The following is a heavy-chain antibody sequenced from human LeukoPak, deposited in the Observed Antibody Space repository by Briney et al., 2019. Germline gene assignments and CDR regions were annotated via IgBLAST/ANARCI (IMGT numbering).Heavy chain of an antibody. CDR2: ISGDGDST. J-gene: IGHJ6*03. V-gene: IGHV3-43*02. D-gene: IGHD2-2*02. CDR1: GFTFDDYA. CDR3: ARDSLKVVPAAIPYYYYYMDV. Sequence: PGGSLRLSCAASGFTFDDYAMHWVRHAPGKGLEWVSLISGDGDSTYYADSVKGRFTISRDNSKNTLYLQMNSLRAEDTAVYYCARDSLKVVPAAIPYYYYYMDVWGKGTTVTVSS.